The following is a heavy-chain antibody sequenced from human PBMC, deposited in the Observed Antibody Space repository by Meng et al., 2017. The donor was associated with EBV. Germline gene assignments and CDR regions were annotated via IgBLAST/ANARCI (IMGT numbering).Heavy chain of an antibody. J-gene: IGHJ5*02. CDR2: IYYSGST. CDR3: ARGRYYGDYFWFDP. CDR1: GGSVSSGSYY. D-gene: IGHD4-17*01. Sequence: VQLQESGRGLVKPSETLSLTCTVSGGSVSSGSYYWSWIRQPPGKGLEWIGYIYYSGSTNYNPSLKSRVTISVDTSKNQFSLKLSSVTAADTAVYYCARGRYYGDYFWFDPWGQGTLVTVSS. V-gene: IGHV4-61*01.